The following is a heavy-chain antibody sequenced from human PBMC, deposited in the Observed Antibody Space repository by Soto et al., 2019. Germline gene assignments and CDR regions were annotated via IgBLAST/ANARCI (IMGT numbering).Heavy chain of an antibody. CDR3: ARDREVVPAPDAFDI. D-gene: IGHD2-2*01. Sequence: QSGGSLRLSCAASGFTFSSYGMHWVRQAPGKGLEWVAVIWYDGSNKYYADSVKGRFTISRDNSKNTLYLQMNSLRAEDTAVYYCARDREVVPAPDAFDIWGQGTMVTVSS. J-gene: IGHJ3*02. CDR1: GFTFSSYG. CDR2: IWYDGSNK. V-gene: IGHV3-33*01.